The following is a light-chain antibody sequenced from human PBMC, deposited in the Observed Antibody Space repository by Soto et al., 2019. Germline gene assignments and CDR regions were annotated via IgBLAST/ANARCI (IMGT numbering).Light chain of an antibody. J-gene: IGLJ1*01. CDR3: CSYAGTYYV. CDR1: SSDVGGYKY. Sequence: QSALSQPPSAAGSPGQSVTISCTGTSSDVGGYKYVSWYQQHPGKAPKIIIYEINIRSSGVPDRFWGSKSGNTASLTISGLQADDEAEYYCCSYAGTYYVFGTGTKVTVL. V-gene: IGLV2-8*01. CDR2: EIN.